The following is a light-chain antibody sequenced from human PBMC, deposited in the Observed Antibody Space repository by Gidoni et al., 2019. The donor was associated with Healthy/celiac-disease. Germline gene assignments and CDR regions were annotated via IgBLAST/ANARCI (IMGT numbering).Light chain of an antibody. V-gene: IGKV6D-21*02. Sequence: EIVLTPSPDFQSVTPKEKVTITCRASQHIATSLHWYQQTPNQSPQLLIKYASQSIPGVPSRFSGSGSGTDFTLTIDILEAEDAAAYYCHQSSSLPYSFGQXTKLEIK. CDR3: HQSSSLPYS. CDR2: YAS. CDR1: QHIATS. J-gene: IGKJ2*03.